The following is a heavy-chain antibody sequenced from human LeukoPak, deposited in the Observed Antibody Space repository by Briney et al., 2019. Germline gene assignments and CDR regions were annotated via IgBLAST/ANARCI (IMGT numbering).Heavy chain of an antibody. Sequence: PGGSLKLSCAASGFTFSSYAMHWVRQAPGKGLEWVAVISYDGSNKYYADAVKGRFTISRDNSKNTLYLQMNSLRAEDMAVYYCARARPYDYGWVDPWGQGTLVIVFS. D-gene: IGHD3-16*01. CDR2: ISYDGSNK. J-gene: IGHJ5*02. CDR1: GFTFSSYA. CDR3: ARARPYDYGWVDP. V-gene: IGHV3-30-3*01.